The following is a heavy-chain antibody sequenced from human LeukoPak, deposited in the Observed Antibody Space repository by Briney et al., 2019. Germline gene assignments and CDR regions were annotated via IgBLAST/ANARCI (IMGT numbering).Heavy chain of an antibody. CDR1: GFIFSNYA. D-gene: IGHD3-10*01. CDR3: ARLRYGSGSSYFDF. CDR2: ISGSGGST. Sequence: GGSLRLSCAAPGFIFSNYAMNWVRRAPGKGLEWVSAISGSGGSTYYADSVKGRFTISRDNSKNTVYLQMNSLRAEDTAMYYCARLRYGSGSSYFDFWGQGTLVTVSS. V-gene: IGHV3-23*01. J-gene: IGHJ4*02.